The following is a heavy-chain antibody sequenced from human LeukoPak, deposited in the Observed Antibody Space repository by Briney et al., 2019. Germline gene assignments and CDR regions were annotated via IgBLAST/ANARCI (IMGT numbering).Heavy chain of an antibody. CDR1: GFTFSSYA. D-gene: IGHD6-19*01. V-gene: IGHV3-23*01. CDR2: ISGSGGST. CDR3: AKESSGWYLNY. J-gene: IGHJ4*02. Sequence: GGSLRLSRAASGFTFSSYAMGWVRQAPGKGLEWVSAISGSGGSTYYADSVKGRFTISRDNSKNTLYLQMNSLRAEDTAVYYCAKESSGWYLNYWGQGTLVTVSS.